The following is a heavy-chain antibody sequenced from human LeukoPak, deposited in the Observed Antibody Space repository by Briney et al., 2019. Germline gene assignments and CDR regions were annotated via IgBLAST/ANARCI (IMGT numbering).Heavy chain of an antibody. CDR1: GFTFSSYS. CDR2: ISSSSSYI. D-gene: IGHD3-22*01. V-gene: IGHV3-21*01. Sequence: GGSLRLSCAASGFTFSSYSMNWVRQAPGKGLEWVSSISSSSSYIYYADSVKGRFTISRDNAKNSLYLQMNSLRAEDTAVYYCAREGYFYDSSGYLDYWGQGNLVTVSP. CDR3: AREGYFYDSSGYLDY. J-gene: IGHJ4*02.